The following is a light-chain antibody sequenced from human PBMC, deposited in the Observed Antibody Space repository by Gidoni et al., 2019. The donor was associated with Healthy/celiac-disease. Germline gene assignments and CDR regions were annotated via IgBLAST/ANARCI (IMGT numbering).Light chain of an antibody. CDR3: QQYNSYPLT. CDR2: DAS. J-gene: IGKJ4*01. V-gene: IGKV1-13*02. CDR1: QGISSA. Sequence: AIPSTQPPPPLSASVGDRVTITCRASQGISSALAWYQQKPGKAPKLLIYDASSLESGVPSRFSGSGSGTDFTLTISSLQPEDFATYYCQQYNSYPLTFGGGTKVEIK.